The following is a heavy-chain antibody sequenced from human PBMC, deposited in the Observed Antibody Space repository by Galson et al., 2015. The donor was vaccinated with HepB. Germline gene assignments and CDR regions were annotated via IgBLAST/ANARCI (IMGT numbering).Heavy chain of an antibody. CDR1: GFTFDDYA. J-gene: IGHJ3*02. CDR2: ISWNSGSI. CDR3: AKATYGSGSYYLGAFDI. Sequence: SLRLSCAASGFTFDDYAMHWVRQAPGKGLEWVSGISWNSGSIGYADSVKGRFTISRDNAKNSLYLQMNSLRAEDTALYYCAKATYGSGSYYLGAFDIWGQGTMVTVSS. D-gene: IGHD3-10*01. V-gene: IGHV3-9*01.